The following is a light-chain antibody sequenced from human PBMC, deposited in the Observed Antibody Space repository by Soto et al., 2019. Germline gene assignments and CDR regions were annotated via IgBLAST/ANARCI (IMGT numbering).Light chain of an antibody. CDR1: QSVSSNS. V-gene: IGKV3-20*01. CDR2: AAS. CDR3: QQYGGSST. Sequence: DIVLTQSPGTLSLSPGERATLSCRASQSVSSNSLAWYQQRPGQAPRLLIHAASSRATGIPDRFTGSGSETDLTLTISSLETEAFDVYFCQQYGGSSTFGQATKVDI. J-gene: IGKJ1*01.